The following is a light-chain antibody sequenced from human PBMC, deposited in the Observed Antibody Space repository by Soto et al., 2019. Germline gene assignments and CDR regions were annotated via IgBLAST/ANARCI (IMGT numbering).Light chain of an antibody. CDR2: GAS. J-gene: IGKJ1*01. CDR1: QSISSN. Sequence: IVMTQSPATLSVSPGERATLSFKASQSISSNVAWYQQKPGQAPRLLIYGASTRATGIPARFSGSGSGTDFTLIISRLEPEDFAVYYCQQYGSSRTFGQGTKVDIK. V-gene: IGKV3-15*01. CDR3: QQYGSSRT.